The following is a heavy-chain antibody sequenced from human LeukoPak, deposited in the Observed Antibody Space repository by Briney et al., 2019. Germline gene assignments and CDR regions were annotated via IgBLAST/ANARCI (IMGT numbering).Heavy chain of an antibody. D-gene: IGHD6-19*01. CDR3: ARDVAVAGTDGFDY. V-gene: IGHV4-34*01. CDR2: INHSGST. Sequence: PSETLSLTCAVYGGSFSGYYWSWIRQPPGKGLEWIGEINHSGSTNYNPSLKSRVTISVDTSKNQFSLKLSSVTAADTAVYYCARDVAVAGTDGFDYWGQGTLVTVSS. J-gene: IGHJ4*02. CDR1: GGSFSGYY.